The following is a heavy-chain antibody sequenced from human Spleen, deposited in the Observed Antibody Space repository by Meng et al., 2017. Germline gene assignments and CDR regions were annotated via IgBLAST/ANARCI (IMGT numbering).Heavy chain of an antibody. CDR3: ARGPTTMAHDFDY. Sequence: QVRLHHSGARRSNPSATLSLTCAVSMGSFRDFSRSWIRPPPGKGLELIGEINHSVSTNYNPSPESRATISVVTSQNNLSLKLSSVTAADSAVYYCARGPTTMAHDFDYWGQGTLVTVSS. CDR1: MGSFRDFS. CDR2: INHSVST. D-gene: IGHD4-11*01. J-gene: IGHJ4*02. V-gene: IGHV4-34*01.